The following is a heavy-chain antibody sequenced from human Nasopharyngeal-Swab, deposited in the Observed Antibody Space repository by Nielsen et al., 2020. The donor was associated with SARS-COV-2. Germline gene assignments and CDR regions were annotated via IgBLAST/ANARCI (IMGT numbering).Heavy chain of an antibody. V-gene: IGHV3-30*18. Sequence: GESLKISCKASGFHFNNYGMHWVRQAPGKGLEWVAVILYEGSHKSYADSVKGRFTISRDYSINTLYLQMNSLRVDDTAVYYCAKANQLFWFGQVRNDALDIWGQGALVTVSS. D-gene: IGHD3-10*01. CDR2: ILYEGSHK. J-gene: IGHJ3*02. CDR3: AKANQLFWFGQVRNDALDI. CDR1: GFHFNNYG.